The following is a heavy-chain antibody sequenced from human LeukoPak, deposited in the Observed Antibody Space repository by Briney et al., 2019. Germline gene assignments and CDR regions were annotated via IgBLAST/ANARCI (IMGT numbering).Heavy chain of an antibody. CDR2: IYYTGST. CDR3: ARDFSGNYYDY. CDR1: GVSISTHY. Sequence: SETLSLTCVVSGVSISTHYWTWIRQPPGKGLEWLGYIYYTGSTNYNPSLKSRVTISLDTSKNQFSLRLTSVTAADTAMYYCARDFSGNYYDYWGQGALVTVSS. V-gene: IGHV4-59*11. J-gene: IGHJ4*02. D-gene: IGHD1-26*01.